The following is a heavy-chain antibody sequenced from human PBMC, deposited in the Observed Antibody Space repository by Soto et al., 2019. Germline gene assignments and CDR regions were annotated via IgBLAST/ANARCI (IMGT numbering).Heavy chain of an antibody. V-gene: IGHV4-34*01. D-gene: IGHD6-19*01. J-gene: IGHJ6*03. CDR1: GGSFSGYY. CDR2: INHSGST. CDR3: ARGRIAVAAVYYYYMDV. Sequence: SETLSLTCAVYGGSFSGYYWSWIRQPPGKGLEWIGEINHSGSTNYNPSLKSRVTTSVDTSKNQFSLKLSSVTAADTAVYYCARGRIAVAAVYYYYMDVWGKGTTVTVSS.